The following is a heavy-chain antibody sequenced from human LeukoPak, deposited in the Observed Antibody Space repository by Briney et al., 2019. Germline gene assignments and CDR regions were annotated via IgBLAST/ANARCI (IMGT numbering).Heavy chain of an antibody. V-gene: IGHV1-69*06. Sequence: SVKVSCKASGGTFSSYAISWVRQAPGQGLEWMGGIIPIFGTANYAQKFQGRVTITADKSTSTAYMELGSLRSEDTAVYYCAREPRYYDILTGWFDPWGQGTLVTVSS. J-gene: IGHJ5*02. CDR1: GGTFSSYA. CDR2: IIPIFGTA. CDR3: AREPRYYDILTGWFDP. D-gene: IGHD3-9*01.